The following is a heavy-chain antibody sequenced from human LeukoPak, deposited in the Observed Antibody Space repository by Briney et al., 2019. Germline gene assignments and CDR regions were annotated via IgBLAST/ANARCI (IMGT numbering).Heavy chain of an antibody. V-gene: IGHV3-23*01. CDR1: GFTFSSYA. CDR2: ISGSGGST. CDR3: AKEGTPLGVVISTMDV. D-gene: IGHD3-3*01. J-gene: IGHJ6*04. Sequence: PGGSLRLSCAASGFTFSSYAMSWVRQAPGKGLEWVSAISGSGGSTYYADSVKGRFTISRDNSKNTLYLQMNSLRAEDTAVYYCAKEGTPLGVVISTMDVWGKGTTVTVSS.